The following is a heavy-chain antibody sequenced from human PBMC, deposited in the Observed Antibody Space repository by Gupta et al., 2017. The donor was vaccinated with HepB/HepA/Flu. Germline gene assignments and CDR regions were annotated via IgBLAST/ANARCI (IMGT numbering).Heavy chain of an antibody. V-gene: IGHV1-8*01. D-gene: IGHD6-13*01. CDR3: ARDSSSFGVVFG. Sequence: QLVESGAEADNAGASVKVSCKSSGYTFITSDINCVRQPPGHGLGWQAWVTTKMCNTGYGQTFQGRITCGRNSCIAAAYSAPMSLESEETADYCCARDSSSFGVVFGWG. CDR1: GYTFITSD. J-gene: IGHJ6*01. CDR2: VTTKMCNT.